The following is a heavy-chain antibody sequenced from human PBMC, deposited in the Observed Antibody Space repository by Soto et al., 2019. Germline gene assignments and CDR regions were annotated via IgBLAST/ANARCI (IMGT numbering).Heavy chain of an antibody. CDR3: ARDRTGGPFDY. J-gene: IGHJ4*02. CDR2: ITTSSSTI. V-gene: IGHV3-48*01. D-gene: IGHD7-27*01. Sequence: EVQLVESGGGLVQPGGSLRLSCAASGFTFTRYSMSWVRQAPGKGLEWISYITTSSSTIYYADSVKGRFTISSDNAKSSLFLQMNSLRAEDTAVYYCARDRTGGPFDYWGQGTLVTVSS. CDR1: GFTFTRYS.